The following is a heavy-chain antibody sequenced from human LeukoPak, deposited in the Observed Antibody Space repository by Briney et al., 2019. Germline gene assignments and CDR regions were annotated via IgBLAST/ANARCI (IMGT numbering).Heavy chain of an antibody. J-gene: IGHJ3*02. D-gene: IGHD6-13*01. CDR2: IYYSGST. CDR3: ARDISSWYLGAFDI. Sequence: SETLSLTCTVSGGSISSGDYYWSWIRQPPGKGLEWIGYIYYSGSTYYNPSLKSRVTIAVDTSKNQFSLKLSSVTAADTALYYCARDISSWYLGAFDIWGQGTMVTVSS. CDR1: GGSISSGDYY. V-gene: IGHV4-30-4*01.